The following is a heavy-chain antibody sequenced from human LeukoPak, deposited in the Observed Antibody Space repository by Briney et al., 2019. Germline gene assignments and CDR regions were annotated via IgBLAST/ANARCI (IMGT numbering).Heavy chain of an antibody. V-gene: IGHV3-33*01. Sequence: GGSLRLSCAASGFTFSSYGMHWVRQAPGKGLEWVAVIWYDGSNKYYADSVKGRFTISRDNSKNTLYLQMNSLRAEDTAVYYCARAGGSCYTTFDYWGQGTLVTVSS. D-gene: IGHD2-15*01. CDR2: IWYDGSNK. CDR1: GFTFSSYG. CDR3: ARAGGSCYTTFDY. J-gene: IGHJ4*02.